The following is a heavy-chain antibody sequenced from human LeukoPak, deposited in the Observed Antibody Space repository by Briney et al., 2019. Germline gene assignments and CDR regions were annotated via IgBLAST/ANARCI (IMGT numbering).Heavy chain of an antibody. V-gene: IGHV4-30-4*08. J-gene: IGHJ4*02. CDR1: GGSISSDNYY. CDR2: IYYSGST. D-gene: IGHD6-19*01. CDR3: ARIEAASSVFFDY. Sequence: SQTLSLTCTVSGGSISSDNYYWTWICQPPGKGLEWIGYIYYSGSTYYNPSLKSRVTMSIDTSKNQFSLKLSSVTAADTAVYYCARIEAASSVFFDYWGQGTLVTVSS.